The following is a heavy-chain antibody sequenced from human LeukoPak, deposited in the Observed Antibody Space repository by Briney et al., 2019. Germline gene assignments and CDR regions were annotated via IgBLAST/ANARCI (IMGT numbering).Heavy chain of an antibody. D-gene: IGHD3-16*01. Sequence: PGGSLRLSCAASGFTFSSHGMSWVRQAPGKGLEWVSTISGSGDNTYYADSVKGRFTISRDNSKNTVYLQMNSLRADDTAVYYCAKAPGGIVGYWGQGTLVTVSS. CDR2: ISGSGDNT. J-gene: IGHJ4*02. CDR1: GFTFSSHG. V-gene: IGHV3-23*01. CDR3: AKAPGGIVGY.